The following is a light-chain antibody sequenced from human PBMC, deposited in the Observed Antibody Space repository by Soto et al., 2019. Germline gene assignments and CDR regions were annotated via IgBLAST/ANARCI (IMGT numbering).Light chain of an antibody. CDR3: HQYDSSPLS. CDR2: GAS. V-gene: IGKV3-20*01. Sequence: EIVLTQSPGPLSLSPGDRATLSCCASQRVSSSYLAWYLQKPRQAPRLLIYGASCRATGIRDRFSGSGSGTDITLTISRLEPEHYAVYYCHQYDSSPLSFGGGTKVEIK. J-gene: IGKJ4*02. CDR1: QRVSSSY.